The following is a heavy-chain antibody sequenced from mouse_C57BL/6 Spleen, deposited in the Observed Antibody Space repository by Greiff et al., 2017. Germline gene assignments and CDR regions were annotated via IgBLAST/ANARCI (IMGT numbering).Heavy chain of an antibody. J-gene: IGHJ1*03. D-gene: IGHD1-1*01. CDR1: GFTFSSYA. Sequence: EVHLVESGEGLVKPGGSLKLSCAASGFTFSSYAMSWVRQTPEKRLEWVAYISSGGDYIYYADTVKGRFTISRDNAWNTLYLQMSSLKSEDTAMCYCTRAGGYYGSGYFDVWGTGTTVTVSS. CDR2: ISSGGDYI. CDR3: TRAGGYYGSGYFDV. V-gene: IGHV5-9-1*02.